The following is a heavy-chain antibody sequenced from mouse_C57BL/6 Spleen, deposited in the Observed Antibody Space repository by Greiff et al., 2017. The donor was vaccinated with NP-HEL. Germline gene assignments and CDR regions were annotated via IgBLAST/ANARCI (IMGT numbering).Heavy chain of an antibody. CDR2: IYPRSGNT. CDR3: APLRKGAMDY. D-gene: IGHD1-1*01. Sequence: VKLVESGAELARPGASVKLSCKASGYTFTSYGISWVKQRTGQGLEWIGEIYPRSGNTYYNEKFKGKATLTADKSSSTAYMELRSLTSEDSAVYFCAPLRKGAMDYWGQGTSVTVSS. J-gene: IGHJ4*01. CDR1: GYTFTSYG. V-gene: IGHV1-81*01.